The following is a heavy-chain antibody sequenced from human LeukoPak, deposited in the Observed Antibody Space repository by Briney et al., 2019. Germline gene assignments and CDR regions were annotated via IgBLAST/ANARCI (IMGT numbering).Heavy chain of an antibody. CDR2: ISAYNGNT. D-gene: IGHD3-22*01. CDR1: GYTFTNYG. Sequence: GASVKVSCKASGYTFTNYGISWVRQAPGQGLEWMGWISAYNGNTNYAQRLQGRVTMTTDTSTSTAYMELRSLRSDDTAVYYCARAYDYYYDSSGYYPYYFNYWGQGTLVTVSS. CDR3: ARAYDYYYDSSGYYPYYFNY. J-gene: IGHJ4*02. V-gene: IGHV1-18*01.